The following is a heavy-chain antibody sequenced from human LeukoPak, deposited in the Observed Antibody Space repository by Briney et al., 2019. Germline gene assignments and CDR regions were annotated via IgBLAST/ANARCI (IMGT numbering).Heavy chain of an antibody. CDR3: ANSRACSSTSCRTYFDY. Sequence: GGSLRLSCAASGFTFSSYAMSWVRQAPGKGLEWVSAISGSGGSTYYADSVKGRFTISRDNSKNRLYLQMNSLRAEDTAVYYCANSRACSSTSCRTYFDYWGQGTLVTVSS. J-gene: IGHJ4*02. CDR1: GFTFSSYA. CDR2: ISGSGGST. V-gene: IGHV3-23*01. D-gene: IGHD2-2*01.